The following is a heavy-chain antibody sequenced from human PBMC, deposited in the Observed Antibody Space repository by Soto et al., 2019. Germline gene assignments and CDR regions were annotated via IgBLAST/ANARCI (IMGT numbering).Heavy chain of an antibody. J-gene: IGHJ6*02. D-gene: IGHD4-4*01. Sequence: ASVKVSCKASGYTFTSYAMHWVRQAPGQRLEWMGIINPSGGSTSYAQKFQGRVTMTRDTSTSTVYMELSSLRSEDTAVYYCAREWDNSKRQTYYYGMDVWGQGTTVTVSS. V-gene: IGHV1-46*01. CDR2: INPSGGST. CDR1: GYTFTSYA. CDR3: AREWDNSKRQTYYYGMDV.